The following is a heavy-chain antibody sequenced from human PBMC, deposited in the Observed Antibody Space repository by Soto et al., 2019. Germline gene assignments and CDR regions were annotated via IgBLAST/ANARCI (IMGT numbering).Heavy chain of an antibody. J-gene: IGHJ4*02. D-gene: IGHD3-10*01. CDR3: VKARAAGGFDY. Sequence: EVHLLDSGGGLVQPGGSLRLSCAASGFTFTNYAMSWVRQAPGKGLEWVSSISGIGGNTYYADSVRGRFTISRDNTKNTLYLQMNSLRAEDTAIYYCVKARAAGGFDYWGQGTLVTVSS. V-gene: IGHV3-23*01. CDR2: ISGIGGNT. CDR1: GFTFTNYA.